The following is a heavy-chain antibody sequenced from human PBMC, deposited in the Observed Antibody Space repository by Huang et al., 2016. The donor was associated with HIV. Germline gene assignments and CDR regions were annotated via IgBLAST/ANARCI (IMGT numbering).Heavy chain of an antibody. J-gene: IGHJ5*02. Sequence: QVQLQQWGAGLLKPSETLSLSCVVYDWSFNSYYWSWVRQSPGKGLGWIGEINHGGNTNYNPSFKSRVIMSVDTSKSQFSLNLTSVTAADTAVYYCARMFWSGYSRFKNWFDPWGQGTLVTVSS. CDR2: INHGGNT. CDR3: ARMFWSGYSRFKNWFDP. V-gene: IGHV4-34*01. D-gene: IGHD3-3*01. CDR1: DWSFNSYY.